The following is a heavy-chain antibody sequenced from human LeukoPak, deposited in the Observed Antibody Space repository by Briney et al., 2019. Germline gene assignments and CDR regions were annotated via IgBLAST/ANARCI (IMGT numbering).Heavy chain of an antibody. D-gene: IGHD3-10*01. CDR2: IYSGGNT. CDR1: GGSISSYY. CDR3: ARDLLYDSGSYSDY. Sequence: ETLSLTCTVSGGSISSYYMSWVRQAPGKGLEWVSVIYSGGNTYYADSVKDRFTISRDNPKNTLYLQMNTLRAEDTAVYYCARDLLYDSGSYSDYWGQGTLVTVSS. J-gene: IGHJ4*02. V-gene: IGHV3-66*01.